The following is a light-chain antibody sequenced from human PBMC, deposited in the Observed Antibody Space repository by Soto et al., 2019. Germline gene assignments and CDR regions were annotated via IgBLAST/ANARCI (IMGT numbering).Light chain of an antibody. J-gene: IGKJ5*01. CDR1: QTINNN. Sequence: ETVMTQSPVTLSVSPGEGATLSCRASQTINNNLAWYQQKPGQAPRLLIYGASTRATGIPARFSGSGSGTEFTLTISSLQSEDFALYYCQQYNNWPITFGQGTRLEIK. CDR2: GAS. CDR3: QQYNNWPIT. V-gene: IGKV3-15*01.